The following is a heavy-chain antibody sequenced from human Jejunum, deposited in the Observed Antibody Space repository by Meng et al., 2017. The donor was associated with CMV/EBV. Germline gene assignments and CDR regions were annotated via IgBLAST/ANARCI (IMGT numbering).Heavy chain of an antibody. Sequence: QGQLQESGPGVVKPSETLSLACTVSGGSFTTYYWSWIRQRAGKGLEWIGRIITSGSTNYNPSLRSRVIMSVDTSKNQFFLKLRSVTAADTAVYFCAKGYGNSFEYWGQGSLVTVSS. CDR3: AKGYGNSFEY. J-gene: IGHJ4*02. CDR1: GGSFTTYY. D-gene: IGHD3-16*01. CDR2: IITSGST. V-gene: IGHV4-4*07.